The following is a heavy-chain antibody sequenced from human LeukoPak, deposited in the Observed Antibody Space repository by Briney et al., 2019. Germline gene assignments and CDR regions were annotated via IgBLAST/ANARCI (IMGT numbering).Heavy chain of an antibody. CDR2: ISSRGRTI. D-gene: IGHD7-27*01. Sequence: GGSLRLSCAASGFIFSSYEMNWVRQAPGKGLEWVSYISSRGRTIYSADSVKGRFTISRDNAKNSLYLQMNSLRAEDTAVYYCARGSLWGSFDYWGQGTLVTVSS. V-gene: IGHV3-48*03. J-gene: IGHJ4*02. CDR3: ARGSLWGSFDY. CDR1: GFIFSSYE.